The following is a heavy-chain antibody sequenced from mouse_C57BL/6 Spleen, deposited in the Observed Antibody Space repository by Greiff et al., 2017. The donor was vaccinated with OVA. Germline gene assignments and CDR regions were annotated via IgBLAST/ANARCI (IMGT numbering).Heavy chain of an antibody. CDR1: GYTFTSYW. V-gene: IGHV1-64*01. CDR2: IHPNSGST. J-gene: IGHJ3*01. D-gene: IGHD4-1*01. CDR3: ARELGREALFAY. Sequence: QVQLQQPGAELVKPGASVKLSCKASGYTFTSYWMHWVKQRPGQGLEWIGMIHPNSGSTNYNEKFKSKATLTVDKSSSTAYMQLSSLTSEDSAVYYCARELGREALFAYWGQGTLVTVSA.